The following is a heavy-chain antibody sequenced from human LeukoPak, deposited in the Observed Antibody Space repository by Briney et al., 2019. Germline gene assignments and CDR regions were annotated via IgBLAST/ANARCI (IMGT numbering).Heavy chain of an antibody. CDR1: GFTFDDYA. V-gene: IGHV3-20*01. Sequence: PGGSLRLSCAASGFTFDDYAMGWVRQTPGKGLEWVSGISWNGGGTGYADSVKGRFTISRDNAKYSLYLEMHSLRAEDTALYHCASGGYGSGSYYYYYYYMDVWGKATTVTVSS. J-gene: IGHJ6*03. CDR3: ASGGYGSGSYYYYYYYMDV. D-gene: IGHD3-10*01. CDR2: ISWNGGGT.